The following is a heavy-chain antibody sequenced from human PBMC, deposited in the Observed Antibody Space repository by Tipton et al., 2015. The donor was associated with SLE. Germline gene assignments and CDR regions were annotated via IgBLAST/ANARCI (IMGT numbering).Heavy chain of an antibody. J-gene: IGHJ4*02. CDR2: MNPSYANT. CDR3: ARAKWEPDY. D-gene: IGHD1-26*01. CDR1: GYTFTSYY. Sequence: QSGPEVKKPGASVKVSCKAFGYTFTSYYIHWVRQAPGQGLEWMGWMNPSYANTGYAQKFQGRVIMTMDTSISTYYMELSSLTSEDTAVYYCARAKWEPDYWGQGTLVSVSS. V-gene: IGHV1-8*01.